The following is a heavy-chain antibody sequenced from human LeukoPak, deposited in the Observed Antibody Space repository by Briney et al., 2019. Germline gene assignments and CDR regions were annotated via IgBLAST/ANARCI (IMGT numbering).Heavy chain of an antibody. CDR2: ITSNGAYT. J-gene: IGHJ3*02. CDR3: ARAHSSDWYDI. V-gene: IGHV3-64*01. D-gene: IGHD6-19*01. CDR1: GFTFSSSA. Sequence: PGGSLRLSCAASGFTFSSSAMHWVRQAPGKGLEYVSAITSNGAYTYYASSVKGRFTISRDNSKNTLYLQMGSLRAEDMAVYFCARAHSSDWYDIWGQGTTVTVSS.